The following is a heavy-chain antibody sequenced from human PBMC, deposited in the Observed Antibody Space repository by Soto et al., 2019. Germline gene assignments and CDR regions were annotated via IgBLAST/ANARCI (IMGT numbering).Heavy chain of an antibody. CDR1: GFTFTSSA. CDR3: ARGLPFTIFGVVTVSRYYGMDV. Sequence: ASVKVSCKASGFTFTSSAVQWVRQARGQRLEWIGWIVVGSGNTNYAQKFQERVTMTRDMSTSTAYMELSRLRSDDTAVYYCARGLPFTIFGVVTVSRYYGMDVWGQGTTVTVSS. J-gene: IGHJ6*02. CDR2: IVVGSGNT. D-gene: IGHD3-3*01. V-gene: IGHV1-58*01.